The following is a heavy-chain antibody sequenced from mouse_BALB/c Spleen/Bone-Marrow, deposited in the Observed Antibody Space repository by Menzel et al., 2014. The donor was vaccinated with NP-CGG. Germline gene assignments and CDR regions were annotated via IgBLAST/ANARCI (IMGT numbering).Heavy chain of an antibody. D-gene: IGHD1-1*01. J-gene: IGHJ1*01. CDR2: INPSNGGT. CDR3: TRSNYGYWYFDV. Sequence: QVHVKQSGAELVKPGASVKLSCKASGYSFTNYYMYWVKRRPGQGLEWIGEINPSNGGTNFNEKFKNKATLTVDKSSSTAYTQLSSLTSEDSAVYYCTRSNYGYWYFDVWGAGTTVTVSS. CDR1: GYSFTNYY. V-gene: IGHV1S81*02.